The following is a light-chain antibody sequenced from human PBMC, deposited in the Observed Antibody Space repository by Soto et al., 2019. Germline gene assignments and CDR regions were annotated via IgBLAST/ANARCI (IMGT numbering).Light chain of an antibody. CDR1: RSNIGTNP. J-gene: IGLJ1*01. CDR2: NDK. Sequence: QSVLTQPPSASATPAQRVTISCSGDRSNIGTNPVAWYQPLPGTAPNLLINNDKHRPSGVPDRFSGSSSGASASLAISWLQSEHAAPSFCGAWDTNVNAYVCGTGGKGTGL. CDR3: GAWDTNVNAYV. V-gene: IGLV1-44*01.